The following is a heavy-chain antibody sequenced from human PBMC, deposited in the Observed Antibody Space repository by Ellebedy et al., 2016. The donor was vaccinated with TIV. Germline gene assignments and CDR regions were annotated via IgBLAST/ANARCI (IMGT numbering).Heavy chain of an antibody. J-gene: IGHJ4*02. CDR2: ISSSGSSI. V-gene: IGHV3-48*02. CDR1: GFSLSSHN. CDR3: ARGTISGDFWSGYSHPNY. Sequence: GESLKISXAASGFSLSSHNMNWVRQAPGKGLEWISYISSSGSSIYYADSVKGRFTISRDKAKSSLYLQMNSLRDEDTAVYYCARGTISGDFWSGYSHPNYWGQGTLVTVSS. D-gene: IGHD3-3*01.